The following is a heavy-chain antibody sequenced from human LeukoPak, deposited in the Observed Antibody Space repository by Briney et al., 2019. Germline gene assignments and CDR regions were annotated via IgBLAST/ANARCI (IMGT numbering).Heavy chain of an antibody. CDR2: MNPNSGNT. D-gene: IGHD2-2*01. V-gene: IGHV1-8*03. J-gene: IGHJ5*02. CDR3: ARGRVPAARRTGSWFDP. CDR1: GYTFTSYD. Sequence: GASVKVSCKASGYTFTSYDINWVRQATGQGLEWMGWMNPNSGNTGYAQKFQGRVTITRNTSISTAYMELSSLRSEDTAVYYCARGRVPAARRTGSWFDPWGQGTLVTVSS.